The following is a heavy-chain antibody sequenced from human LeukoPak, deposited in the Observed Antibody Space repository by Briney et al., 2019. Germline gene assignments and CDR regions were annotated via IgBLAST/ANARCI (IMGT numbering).Heavy chain of an antibody. Sequence: ASVKVSCKASGYTFTRFGISWVRQAPGQGLEWMGRISTYNGNTNYAQRLQGRVTMTTDTSTSTAYMELRSLRSDDTAVYYCARGPEGFDWLPRVDPWGQGTLVTVSS. CDR1: GYTFTRFG. CDR3: ARGPEGFDWLPRVDP. V-gene: IGHV1-18*04. CDR2: ISTYNGNT. D-gene: IGHD3-9*01. J-gene: IGHJ5*02.